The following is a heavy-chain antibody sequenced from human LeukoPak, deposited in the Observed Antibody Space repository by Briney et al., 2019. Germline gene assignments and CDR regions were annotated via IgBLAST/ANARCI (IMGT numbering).Heavy chain of an antibody. J-gene: IGHJ6*02. CDR3: ARAPLTAEFGMDV. V-gene: IGHV1-2*04. CDR1: GYTFTGYY. CDR2: INPNSGGT. Sequence: GASVKVSCKASGYTFTGYYMHWVRQAPGQGLEWMGWINPNSGGTNYAQKFQGWVTMTRDTSISTAYMELSRLRSDDTAVYYCARAPLTAEFGMDVWGQGTTVTVSS. D-gene: IGHD2-21*02.